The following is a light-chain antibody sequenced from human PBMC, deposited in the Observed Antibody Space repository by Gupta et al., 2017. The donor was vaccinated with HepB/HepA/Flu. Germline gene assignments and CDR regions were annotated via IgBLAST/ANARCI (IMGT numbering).Light chain of an antibody. V-gene: IGKV3-20*01. J-gene: IGKJ5*01. CDR3: HQYGHAPFT. CDR1: QTVDKNY. CDR2: DVS. Sequence: EIVLTQSPGTLSLSPGERATLSCSARQTVDKNYLGWFQQKPGQTPRLVIYDVSNRATGIPDRFSGSGSGTDFTLTISRLEPEDFALYYCHQYGHAPFTFGQGTQVDIK.